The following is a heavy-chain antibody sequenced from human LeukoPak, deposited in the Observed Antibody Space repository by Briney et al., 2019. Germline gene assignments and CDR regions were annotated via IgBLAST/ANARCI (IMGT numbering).Heavy chain of an antibody. CDR2: IDPKNGGT. CDR1: GYTFTGYQ. CDR3: AVLSGCTSASCYRGFNY. V-gene: IGHV1-2*02. J-gene: IGHJ4*02. Sequence: ASVKVSCRASGYTFTGYQMHWVRQAPGQELEWMGWIDPKNGGTNYAQKFQGRVTMTRDTSITAAYMELNTLKYDDPAVYYCAVLSGCTSASCYRGFNYWGQGTLVTVSS. D-gene: IGHD2-2*02.